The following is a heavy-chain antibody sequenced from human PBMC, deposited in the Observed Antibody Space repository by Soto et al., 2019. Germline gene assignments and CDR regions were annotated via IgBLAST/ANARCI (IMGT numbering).Heavy chain of an antibody. CDR3: SISNSYGRGDF. V-gene: IGHV1-69*01. D-gene: IGHD4-17*01. CDR1: GGTLNSYT. Sequence: QVQLVQSGAELKKPGSSVRVSCKASGGTLNSYTISWVRQAPGQGLEWMGGIIPVFGTTDYAQKFQGRVTITADQSTGTASLGLFSVRSEDTALYYCSISNSYGRGDFWGPGTLVTVSS. CDR2: IIPVFGTT. J-gene: IGHJ4*02.